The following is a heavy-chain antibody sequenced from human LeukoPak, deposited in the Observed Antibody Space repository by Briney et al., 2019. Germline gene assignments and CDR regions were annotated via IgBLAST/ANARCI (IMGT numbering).Heavy chain of an antibody. V-gene: IGHV4-34*01. CDR1: GGSFSGYY. Sequence: SETLSLTCAVYGGSFSGYYWSWIRQPPGKGLEWIGEINHSGSTNYNPSLKSRVTISVDTSKNQFSLKLSSVTAADTAVYYCARQARQGLVPYYWGQGTLVTVSS. CDR2: INHSGST. J-gene: IGHJ4*02. D-gene: IGHD6-19*01. CDR3: ARQARQGLVPYY.